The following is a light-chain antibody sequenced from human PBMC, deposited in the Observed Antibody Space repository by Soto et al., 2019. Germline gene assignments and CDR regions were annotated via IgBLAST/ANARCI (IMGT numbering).Light chain of an antibody. V-gene: IGKV1-5*01. J-gene: IGKJ5*01. CDR2: DAS. CDR3: QQLNSYTIT. Sequence: DIQIARAPSSRSAAVGARGTISWRASEIISRWLAWYQEIAGKAPKIVIYDASNLESGVPSRFSGIGYGTEFHLTLRRLQTDDCATYDCQQLNSYTITGGPGTRVEIK. CDR1: EIISRW.